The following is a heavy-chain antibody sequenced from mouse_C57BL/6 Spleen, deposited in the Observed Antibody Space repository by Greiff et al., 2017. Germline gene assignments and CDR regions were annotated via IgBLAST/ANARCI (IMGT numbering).Heavy chain of an antibody. CDR2: IYPGDGDT. V-gene: IGHV1-82*01. Sequence: QDQLQQSGPELVKPGASVKISCKASGYAFSSSWMNWVKQRPGKGLEWIGRIYPGDGDTNYNGKFKGKATLTADKSSSTAYMQLSSLTSEDSAVYFCARWGAMDYWGQGTSVTVSS. CDR1: GYAFSSSW. J-gene: IGHJ4*01. CDR3: ARWGAMDY.